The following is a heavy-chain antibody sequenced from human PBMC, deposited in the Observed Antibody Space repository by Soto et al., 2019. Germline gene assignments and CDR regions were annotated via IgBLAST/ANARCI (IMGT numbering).Heavy chain of an antibody. CDR2: ISSNGSII. Sequence: PGGSLRLSCATSGFILSDCAMNWVRQAPGKGLEWVAYISSNGSIIDYADSVKGRFTVSRDNSKNTLYLQMNSLRAEDTAVYYCAKEALVVPAAMGGSVAFDIWGQGTMVTVSS. J-gene: IGHJ3*02. V-gene: IGHV3-30*02. CDR3: AKEALVVPAAMGGSVAFDI. CDR1: GFILSDCA. D-gene: IGHD2-2*01.